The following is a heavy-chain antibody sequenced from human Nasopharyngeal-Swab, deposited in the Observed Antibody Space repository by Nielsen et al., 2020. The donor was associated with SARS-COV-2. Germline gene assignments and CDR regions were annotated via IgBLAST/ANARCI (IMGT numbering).Heavy chain of an antibody. J-gene: IGHJ4*02. Sequence: GGSLRLSCAASGFSFSGYAMHWVRQASGKGLEWLSVTSSDESNIQYADSVKGRFTISRDNAKDTLYLQMNSLRAEDTAVYHCAVSGYGGPLDYWGQGTLVTVST. V-gene: IGHV3-30*04. CDR3: AVSGYGGPLDY. CDR2: TSSDESNI. CDR1: GFSFSGYA. D-gene: IGHD3-10*01.